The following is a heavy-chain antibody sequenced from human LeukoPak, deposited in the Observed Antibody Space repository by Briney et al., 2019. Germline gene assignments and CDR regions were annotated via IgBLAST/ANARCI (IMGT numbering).Heavy chain of an antibody. CDR2: MSPNSGIT. J-gene: IGHJ4*02. D-gene: IGHD7-27*01. Sequence: GASVKVSCKASGYTFTSYDINWVRQATGQGLEWMGWMSPNSGITGYAQKFQGRVTMTRNTAISTAYVELSSLRSEDTAVYYCVRTPPNWGADYWGQGTLVTVSS. CDR1: GYTFTSYD. V-gene: IGHV1-8*01. CDR3: VRTPPNWGADY.